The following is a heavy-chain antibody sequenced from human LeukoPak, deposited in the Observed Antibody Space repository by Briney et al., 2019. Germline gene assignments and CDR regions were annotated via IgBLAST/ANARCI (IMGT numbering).Heavy chain of an antibody. CDR3: AKGLSGNIATAGFDS. V-gene: IGHV3-7*03. Sequence: GESLRLSCAASGFTFSSYWMSWVRQAPGKGLEWVANIKQDGSEKYYVDSVKGRFTISRDNAKNSLFLQMNSLRAEDMAFYYCAKGLSGNIATAGFDSWGQGTLVIVSS. CDR2: IKQDGSEK. J-gene: IGHJ4*02. D-gene: IGHD6-13*01. CDR1: GFTFSSYW.